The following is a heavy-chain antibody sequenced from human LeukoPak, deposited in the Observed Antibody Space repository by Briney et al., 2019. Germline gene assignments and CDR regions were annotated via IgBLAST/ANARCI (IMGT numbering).Heavy chain of an antibody. CDR2: INPNSGGT. CDR1: GYTFSGYY. J-gene: IGHJ3*02. CDR3: ARASRFYYDSSGYWRRMDAFDI. Sequence: ASVKVSCKASGYTFSGYYLHWVRQAPGQGLEWMGWINPNSGGTNYAQKFQGRVNMTRNTSISTAYMELSSLRSEDTAVYYCARASRFYYDSSGYWRRMDAFDIWGQGTMVTVSS. V-gene: IGHV1-2*02. D-gene: IGHD3-22*01.